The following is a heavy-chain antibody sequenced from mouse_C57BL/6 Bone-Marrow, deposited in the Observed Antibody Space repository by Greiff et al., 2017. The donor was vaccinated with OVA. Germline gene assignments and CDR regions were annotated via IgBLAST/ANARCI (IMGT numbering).Heavy chain of an antibody. CDR3: ARRSSSYGYFDV. D-gene: IGHD1-1*01. CDR2: IYPGSGST. CDR1: GYTFTSYW. J-gene: IGHJ1*03. V-gene: IGHV1-55*01. Sequence: QVQLQQPGAELVKPGASVKMSCKASGYTFTSYWITWVKQRPGQGLEWIGDIYPGSGSTNYNEKFKSKATLTVDTSSSTAYMQLSSLTSEDSAVYYCARRSSSYGYFDVWGTGTTVTVSS.